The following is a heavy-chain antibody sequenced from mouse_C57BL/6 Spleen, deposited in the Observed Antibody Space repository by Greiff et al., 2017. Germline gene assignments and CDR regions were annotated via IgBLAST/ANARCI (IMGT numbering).Heavy chain of an antibody. CDR2: IWSGGST. D-gene: IGHD4-1*01. V-gene: IGHV2-2*01. J-gene: IGHJ1*03. Sequence: VKLVESGPGLVQPSQSLSITCTVSGFSLTSYGVHWVRQSPGKGLEWLGVIWSGGSTDYNAAFISRLSISKDNSKSQVFFKMNSLQADDTAIYYCARGLGHWYFDVWGTGTTVTVSS. CDR3: ARGLGHWYFDV. CDR1: GFSLTSYG.